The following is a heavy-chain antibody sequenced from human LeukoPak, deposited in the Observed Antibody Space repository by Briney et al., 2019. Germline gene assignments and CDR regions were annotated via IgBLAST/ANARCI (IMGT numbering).Heavy chain of an antibody. Sequence: PGGSLRLSCAASGFTFSSYAMSWVRRPQGKGLEWDSAISGSGGSTYYADSVKGRFTISRDNSKNTLYLQMNSLRAEDTAVYYCAKAGIQLWPGVQDYWGQGTLVTVSS. CDR2: ISGSGGST. V-gene: IGHV3-23*01. J-gene: IGHJ4*02. D-gene: IGHD5-18*01. CDR3: AKAGIQLWPGVQDY. CDR1: GFTFSSYA.